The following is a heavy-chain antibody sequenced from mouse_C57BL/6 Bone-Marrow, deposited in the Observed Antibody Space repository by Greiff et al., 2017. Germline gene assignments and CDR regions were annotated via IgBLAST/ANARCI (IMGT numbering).Heavy chain of an antibody. V-gene: IGHV1-75*01. J-gene: IGHJ2*01. CDR1: GYTFTDYY. CDR2: IFPGSGST. Sequence: QVQLKESGPELVKPGASVKISCKASGYTFTDYYINWVKQRPGQGLEWIGWIFPGSGSTYYNEKFKGKAPLTVDKSSSTAYMLLSSLTSEDSAVYFCARSSWDDYLPDYWGQGTTLTVSS. D-gene: IGHD5-5*01. CDR3: ARSSWDDYLPDY.